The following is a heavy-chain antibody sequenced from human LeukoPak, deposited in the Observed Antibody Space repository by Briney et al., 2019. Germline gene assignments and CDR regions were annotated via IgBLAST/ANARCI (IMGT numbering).Heavy chain of an antibody. Sequence: GESLKISCQGSGYSFTSYWIGWVRQMPGKGLEWMGIIYPGDSDTRYSPSFQGQVTISADKSISTAYLQWSSLKASDTAMYYCARRDAGDIVVVGHYDYWGQGTLVTVSS. V-gene: IGHV5-51*01. CDR3: ARRDAGDIVVVGHYDY. CDR2: IYPGDSDT. CDR1: GYSFTSYW. D-gene: IGHD2-2*01. J-gene: IGHJ4*02.